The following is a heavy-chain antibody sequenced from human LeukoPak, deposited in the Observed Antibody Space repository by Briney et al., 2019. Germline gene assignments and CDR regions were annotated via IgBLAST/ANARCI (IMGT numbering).Heavy chain of an antibody. CDR1: GFTFSSYS. CDR3: AKASNCGSGSYYPRGVDY. D-gene: IGHD3-10*01. V-gene: IGHV3-21*04. Sequence: GGSLRLSCAASGFTFSSYSMNWVRQAPGKGLEWVSSISSSSSYIYYADSVKGRFTISRDNAKNSLYLQMNSLRAEDTAVYYCAKASNCGSGSYYPRGVDYWGQGTLVTVSS. CDR2: ISSSSSYI. J-gene: IGHJ4*02.